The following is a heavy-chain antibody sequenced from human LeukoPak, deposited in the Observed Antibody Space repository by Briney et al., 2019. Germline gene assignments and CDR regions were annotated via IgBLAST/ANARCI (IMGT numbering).Heavy chain of an antibody. J-gene: IGHJ3*02. V-gene: IGHV4-59*08. CDR1: GGSISSYY. D-gene: IGHD5-24*01. CDR2: IYYSGST. CDR3: ARHLTLDGYNYYAFDI. Sequence: SETLSLTRTVSGGSISSYYWSWIRQPPGKGLEWIGYIYYSGSTNYNPSLKSRVTISVDTSKNQFSLKLSSVTAADTAVYYCARHLTLDGYNYYAFDIWGQGTMVTVSS.